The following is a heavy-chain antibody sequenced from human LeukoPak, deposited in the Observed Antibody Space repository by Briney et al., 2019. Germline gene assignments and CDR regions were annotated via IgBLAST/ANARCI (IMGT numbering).Heavy chain of an antibody. V-gene: IGHV3-33*01. D-gene: IGHD1-26*01. Sequence: GGSLRLSCAASGFTFSIYGMHWVRQAPGKGLEWVAVIWNDGSNKYYADSVKGRFTISRDSSKNTLYLQMNSLRGEDTAVYYCARASGSYDYWGRGTLVTVSS. J-gene: IGHJ4*02. CDR2: IWNDGSNK. CDR3: ARASGSYDY. CDR1: GFTFSIYG.